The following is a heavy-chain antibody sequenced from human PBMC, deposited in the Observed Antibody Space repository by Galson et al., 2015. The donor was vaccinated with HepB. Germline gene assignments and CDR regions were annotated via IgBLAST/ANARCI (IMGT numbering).Heavy chain of an antibody. V-gene: IGHV3-23*01. J-gene: IGHJ4*02. CDR1: GFTFSDYA. CDR2: ISGSGGST. Sequence: SLRLSCAASGFTFSDYAMNWVRQAPGKGLEWVSAISGSGGSTYYADSVQGRFTISRDNSKNTLNLQMDSLRAEDTAVYYCAKDLDIVVVAAQHWGQGTLVTVSS. D-gene: IGHD2-15*01. CDR3: AKDLDIVVVAAQH.